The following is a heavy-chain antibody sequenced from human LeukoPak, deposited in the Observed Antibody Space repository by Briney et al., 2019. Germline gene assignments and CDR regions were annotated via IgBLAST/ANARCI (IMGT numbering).Heavy chain of an antibody. CDR2: IPYDASDK. CDR3: AKGAWAADGPMGNNFAS. Sequence: GGSLRLSCVASGFRFSDYGMHWVRQAPDKGLEWVAFIPYDASDKYYADSVKGRFTISRDNSNNTLTLHMNSLRTEDTSIYFCAKGAWAADGPMGNNFASWGQGSLVTVSS. CDR1: GFRFSDYG. V-gene: IGHV3-30*02. J-gene: IGHJ5*01. D-gene: IGHD6-13*01.